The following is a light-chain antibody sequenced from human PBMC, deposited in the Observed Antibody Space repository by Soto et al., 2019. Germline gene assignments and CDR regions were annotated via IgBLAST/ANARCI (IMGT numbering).Light chain of an antibody. V-gene: IGLV1-47*02. CDR2: SNN. J-gene: IGLJ1*01. CDR3: AAWDDNLSTYV. CDR1: SSSIGTNF. Sequence: QSVLTQPPSASGIPGQRVSISCSGYSSSIGTNFVYWYQQLPGTAPKVLIHSNNQRPSGVPDRFSGSKSGTSASLAISGLRSEDEADYYCAAWDDNLSTYVFGSGTKLTVL.